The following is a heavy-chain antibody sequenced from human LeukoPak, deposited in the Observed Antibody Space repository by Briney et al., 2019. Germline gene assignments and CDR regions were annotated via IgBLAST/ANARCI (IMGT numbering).Heavy chain of an antibody. V-gene: IGHV3-23*01. J-gene: IGHJ4*02. D-gene: IGHD2-2*01. CDR2: ISGSGGST. CDR3: AMSREDPVVVVPAAVDY. CDR1: GFTFSSYG. Sequence: PGGSLRLSCAASGFTFSSYGMHWVRQAPGKGLEWVSAISGSGGSTYYADSVKGRFTISRDNSKNTLYLQMNSLRAEDTAVYYCAMSREDPVVVVPAAVDYWGQGTLVTVSS.